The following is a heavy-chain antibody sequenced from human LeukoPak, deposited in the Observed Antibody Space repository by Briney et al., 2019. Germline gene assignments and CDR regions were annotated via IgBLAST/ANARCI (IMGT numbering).Heavy chain of an antibody. V-gene: IGHV3-53*05. CDR1: GFTVSSDY. CDR3: ARNWFDP. CDR2: IYSGGST. Sequence: PGGSLRLSWAASGFTVSSDYMSWVRQAPGKGLEWVSVIYSGGSTYYADSVKGRFTISRDKSKNTVYLQMNSLRFEDTAMYYCARNWFDPWGQGTLVTVSS. J-gene: IGHJ5*02.